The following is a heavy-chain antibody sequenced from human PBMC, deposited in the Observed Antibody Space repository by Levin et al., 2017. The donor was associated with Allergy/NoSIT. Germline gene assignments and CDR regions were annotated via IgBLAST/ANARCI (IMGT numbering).Heavy chain of an antibody. CDR1: GYSFTSYW. D-gene: IGHD3-10*01. CDR3: ARHLHSMVQGVTLYYFDY. J-gene: IGHJ4*02. Sequence: GESLKISCKGSGYSFTSYWIGWVRQMPGKGLEWMGIIYPGDSDTRYSPSFQGQVTISADKSISTAYLQWSSLKASDTAMYYCARHLHSMVQGVTLYYFDYWGQGTLVTVSS. CDR2: IYPGDSDT. V-gene: IGHV5-51*01.